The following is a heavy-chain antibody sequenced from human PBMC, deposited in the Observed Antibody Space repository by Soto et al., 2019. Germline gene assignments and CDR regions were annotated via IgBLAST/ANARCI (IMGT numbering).Heavy chain of an antibody. J-gene: IGHJ4*02. V-gene: IGHV3-15*01. CDR2: IKSKTDGGTT. Sequence: EVQLVESGGGLVKPGGSLRLSCAASGFTFSNAWMSWVRQAPGKGLEWVGRIKSKTDGGTTDYAAPVKGRFTISRDDSKNTLYLQMNSLKTEDTAVYCCTTAISSGSWSFVFDYWGQGTLVTVSS. CDR3: TTAISSGSWSFVFDY. CDR1: GFTFSNAW. D-gene: IGHD6-13*01.